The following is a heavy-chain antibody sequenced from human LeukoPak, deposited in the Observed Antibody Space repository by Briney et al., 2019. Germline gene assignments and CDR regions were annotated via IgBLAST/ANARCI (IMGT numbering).Heavy chain of an antibody. CDR3: AREWHYYDSSGYSAPPGAFDI. CDR2: IIPIFGTA. J-gene: IGHJ3*02. D-gene: IGHD3-22*01. Sequence: GASVKVSCKGSGGTFSSYAISWVRQAPGQGLEWMGGIIPIFGTANYAQKFQGRVTITTDESTSTAYMELSSLRSEDTAVYYCAREWHYYDSSGYSAPPGAFDIWGQGTMVTVSS. V-gene: IGHV1-69*05. CDR1: GGTFSSYA.